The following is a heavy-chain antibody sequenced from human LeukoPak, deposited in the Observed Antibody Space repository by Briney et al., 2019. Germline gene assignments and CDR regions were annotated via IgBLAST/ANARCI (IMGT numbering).Heavy chain of an antibody. D-gene: IGHD6-13*01. CDR3: ARGKEHSSSWTAGLLDY. CDR2: FYTSESS. Sequence: SETLCLTCIVSGGSISSYYWSWIRQPAGKGLEWIGRFYTSESSNYNPSLKSRVTMSVDTSKNQFSLKLSSVTAADTAVYYCARGKEHSSSWTAGLLDYWGQGALVTVSS. CDR1: GGSISSYY. J-gene: IGHJ4*02. V-gene: IGHV4-4*07.